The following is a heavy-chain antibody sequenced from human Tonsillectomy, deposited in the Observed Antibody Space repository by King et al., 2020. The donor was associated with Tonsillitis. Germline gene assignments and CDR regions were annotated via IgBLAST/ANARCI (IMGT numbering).Heavy chain of an antibody. J-gene: IGHJ3*02. CDR2: IGRHSSYI. CDR3: ARGNGGEDI. D-gene: IGHD3-10*01. Sequence: VQLVESGGGLVKPGGSLRLSCAASGFTFTSYTMKWVRQAPGKGLEWVSSIGRHSSYIHSADSVQGRFTISRDDAKSSLYLQMDRLRADDTAVYYCARGNGGEDIWGQGTVVTVSS. V-gene: IGHV3-21*01. CDR1: GFTFTSYT.